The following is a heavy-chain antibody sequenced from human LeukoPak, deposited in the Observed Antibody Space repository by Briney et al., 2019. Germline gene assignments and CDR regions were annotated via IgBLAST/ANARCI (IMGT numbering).Heavy chain of an antibody. CDR3: ARDKVYSSRWYVGEGVAFDY. CDR2: ISSSSSTI. D-gene: IGHD6-19*01. CDR1: GFTFSSYS. Sequence: GGSLRLSCAASGFTFSSYSMNWVRQAPGKGLEWVSYISSSSSTIYYADSVKGRFTISRDNAKNSLYLQMNSLRAEDTAVYYCARDKVYSSRWYVGEGVAFDYWGQGTLVTVSS. V-gene: IGHV3-48*01. J-gene: IGHJ4*02.